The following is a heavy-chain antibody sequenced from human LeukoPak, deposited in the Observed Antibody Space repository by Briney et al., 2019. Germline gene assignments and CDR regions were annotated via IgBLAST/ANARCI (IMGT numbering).Heavy chain of an antibody. CDR2: ISSSSSYI. CDR1: GFTFSSYS. CDR3: ARDSSSISSSATFDY. V-gene: IGHV3-21*01. D-gene: IGHD6-6*01. Sequence: SGGSLRLSCAASGFTFSSYSMNWLRQAPGKGLEWVSSISSSSSYIYYADSVKGRFTISRDNAKNSLYLHMNSLRAEDTAVYYCARDSSSISSSATFDYWGQGTLVTVSS. J-gene: IGHJ4*02.